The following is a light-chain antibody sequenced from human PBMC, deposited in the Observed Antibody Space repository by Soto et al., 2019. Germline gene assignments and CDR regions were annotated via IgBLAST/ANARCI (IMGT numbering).Light chain of an antibody. CDR1: QSISSY. CDR2: AAS. CDR3: QQSYSTPYT. J-gene: IGKJ2*01. Sequence: DIQMTQSPSSLSVSVGDRVTITCRASQSISSYLNWYQQKPGKAPKLLIYAASSLQSGVTSRFSGRGSGTDFTLTISRLQPEDFATYYCQQSYSTPYTFGQGTKLEIK. V-gene: IGKV1-39*01.